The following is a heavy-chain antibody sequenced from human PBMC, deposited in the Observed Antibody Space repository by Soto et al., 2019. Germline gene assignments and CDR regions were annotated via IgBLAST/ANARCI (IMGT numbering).Heavy chain of an antibody. J-gene: IGHJ5*02. CDR1: GFTFSSYA. Sequence: EVQLLESGGGLVQPGGSLRLSCAASGFTFSSYAMSWVRQAPGKGLDWVSAISGSGGSTYYADSVKGRFTISRDNSKTTVYLQMIGLRAENTAVYYCAKDRSSHRRSSRWFDHWGKGTLVTVAS. D-gene: IGHD2-2*01. CDR2: ISGSGGST. CDR3: AKDRSSHRRSSRWFDH. V-gene: IGHV3-23*01.